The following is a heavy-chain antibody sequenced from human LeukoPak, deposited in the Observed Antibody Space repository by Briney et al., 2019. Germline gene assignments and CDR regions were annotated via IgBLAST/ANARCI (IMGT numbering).Heavy chain of an antibody. CDR2: IYHSGST. CDR1: GGSISSSNW. D-gene: IGHD2-21*02. J-gene: IGHJ4*02. V-gene: IGHV4-4*02. CDR3: ARGGVVTAPPISTWVFDY. Sequence: SETLSLTCAVSGGSISSSNWWSWVRQPPGKGLEWIGEIYHSGSTNYNPSLKSRVTISVDKSKNQFSLKLSSVTAAATAVYYCARGGVVTAPPISTWVFDYWGQGTLVTVSS.